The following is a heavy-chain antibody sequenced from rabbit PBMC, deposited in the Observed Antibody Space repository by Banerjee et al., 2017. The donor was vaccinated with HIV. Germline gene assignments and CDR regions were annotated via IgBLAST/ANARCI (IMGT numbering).Heavy chain of an antibody. CDR2: IYAGSGST. D-gene: IGHD6-1*01. CDR1: GIDFSSYG. V-gene: IGHV1S45*01. J-gene: IGHJ4*01. CDR3: AGTDYGLYGHAFNL. Sequence: QQQLEESGGGLVKPGGTLTLTCKASGIDFSSYGITWVRQPPGKGLEWIGCIYAGSGSTAAASWAKGRFTISKTSSTTVTMQMTSLTAADAAAYFCAGTDYGLYGHAFNLWGPGTLVTVS.